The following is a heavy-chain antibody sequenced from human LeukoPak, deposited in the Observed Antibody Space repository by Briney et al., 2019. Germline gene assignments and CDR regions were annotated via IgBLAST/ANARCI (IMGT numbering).Heavy chain of an antibody. J-gene: IGHJ4*02. V-gene: IGHV4-59*01. Sequence: SETLSLTCTVSGGSISSDYWSWIRQPPGKGLEWIGYIYYSGSTSYNPSLKSRVTISVDTSNNQFSLKLSSVTAADTAVYHCARDQSGGYYFDYWGQGTLVTVSS. CDR1: GGSISSDY. CDR2: IYYSGST. CDR3: ARDQSGGYYFDY. D-gene: IGHD3-10*01.